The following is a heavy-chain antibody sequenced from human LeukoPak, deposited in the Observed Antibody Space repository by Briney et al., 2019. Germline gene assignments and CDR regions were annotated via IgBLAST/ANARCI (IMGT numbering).Heavy chain of an antibody. V-gene: IGHV4-59*10. CDR1: GGSFSGYY. CDR3: ARYDYGDYGCFDY. J-gene: IGHJ4*02. Sequence: PSETLSLTCAVYGGSFSGYYWSWIRQPAGKGLEWIGRIYTSGSTNYNPSLKSRVTISVDTSKNQFSLKLSSVTAADTAVYYCARYDYGDYGCFDYWGQGTLVTVSS. D-gene: IGHD4-17*01. CDR2: IYTSGST.